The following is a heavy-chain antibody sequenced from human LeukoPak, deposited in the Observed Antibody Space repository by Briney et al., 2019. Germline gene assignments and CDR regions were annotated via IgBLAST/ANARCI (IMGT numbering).Heavy chain of an antibody. Sequence: GGSLRLSCAASGFTVSSNYMSWVRQAPGKGLEWVSVIYSGGSTYCADSVKGRFTISRDNSKNTLYLQMNSLRAEDTAVYYCARDYSGVAYFDYWGQGTLVTVSP. CDR2: IYSGGST. D-gene: IGHD2-21*01. J-gene: IGHJ4*02. CDR3: ARDYSGVAYFDY. V-gene: IGHV3-53*01. CDR1: GFTVSSNY.